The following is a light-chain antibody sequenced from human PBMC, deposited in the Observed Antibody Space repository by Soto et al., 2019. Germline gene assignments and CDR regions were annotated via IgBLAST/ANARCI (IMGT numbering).Light chain of an antibody. V-gene: IGLV1-40*01. CDR2: GNS. CDR3: QSYDSSLSAYYV. CDR1: XSNXXAGYD. Sequence: QSVLTQPPSVSGAPGQRVTISCTGSXSNXXAGYDVHWYQQLPGTAPKLLIYGNSNRPSGVPDRFSGSKSGTSASLAITGLQAEDEADYYCQSYDSSLSAYYVFGTGTKLTVL. J-gene: IGLJ1*01.